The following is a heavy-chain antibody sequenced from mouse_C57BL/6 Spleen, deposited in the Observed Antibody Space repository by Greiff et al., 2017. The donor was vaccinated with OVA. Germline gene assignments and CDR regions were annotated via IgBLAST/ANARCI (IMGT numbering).Heavy chain of an antibody. CDR2: ISGGGGNT. D-gene: IGHD2-4*01. V-gene: IGHV5-9*01. J-gene: IGHJ1*03. CDR1: GFTFSSYP. CDR3: ARSSYDYDWYFDV. Sequence: EVKLMESGGGLVKPGGSLKLSCAASGFTFSSYPMSWVRQTPEKRLEWVATISGGGGNTYYPDSVKGRFTISRDNAKNTLYLQMSSLRSEDTALYYCARSSYDYDWYFDVWGTGTTVTVSS.